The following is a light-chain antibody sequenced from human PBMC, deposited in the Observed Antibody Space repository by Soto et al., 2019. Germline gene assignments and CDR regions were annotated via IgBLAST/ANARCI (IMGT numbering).Light chain of an antibody. J-gene: IGLJ7*01. CDR2: EDD. Sequence: QSALTQPASVSGSPGQSITISCTGTSSDVGGYNYVSWYQQYPGKAPKLMIYEDDKRPSGVSNRFSGSKSDSTASLTISGLQAEDEADYYCCLYLGGTSVFGGGTQLTVL. CDR1: SSDVGGYNY. CDR3: CLYLGGTSV. V-gene: IGLV2-14*01.